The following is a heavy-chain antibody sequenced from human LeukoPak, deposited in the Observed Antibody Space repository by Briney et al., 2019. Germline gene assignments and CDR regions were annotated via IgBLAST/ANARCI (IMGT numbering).Heavy chain of an antibody. CDR1: GYTFKDYY. CDR3: AREGPLTTEMGDYYTLDV. V-gene: IGHV1-2*02. CDR2: INPNSGAT. D-gene: IGHD4-11*01. J-gene: IGHJ6*02. Sequence: ASLKVSCKASGYTFKDYYMNWVRQAPGQGLEWMGWINPNSGATKFAQKFQGRITLTRDTSINIASMELTRLRSDDTAIYYCAREGPLTTEMGDYYTLDVWGQGTMVTVSS.